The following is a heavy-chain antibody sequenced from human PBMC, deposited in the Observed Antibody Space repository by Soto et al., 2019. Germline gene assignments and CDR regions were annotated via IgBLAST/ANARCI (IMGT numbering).Heavy chain of an antibody. CDR2: ISHDGSNK. CDR3: AKVWSSFGLVSRDYYGLDV. Sequence: PGGTLRLSCAASGFTLSGFTFSDFGMYWVRRAPGKGLEWVAVISHDGSNKYYADSVTGRFAISRDNSKNTLYLQMDSLRSEDTGIYYCAKVWSSFGLVSRDYYGLDVSGPVTTVTVSS. J-gene: IGHJ6*02. V-gene: IGHV3-30*18. CDR1: GFTLSGFTFSDFG. D-gene: IGHD3-3*01.